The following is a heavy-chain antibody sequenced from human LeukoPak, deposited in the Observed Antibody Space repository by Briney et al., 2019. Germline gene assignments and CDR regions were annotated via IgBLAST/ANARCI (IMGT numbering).Heavy chain of an antibody. CDR3: ARGVGYCSSTSCYWWFDP. Sequence: PGGSLRLSCAASGFTFSSYWMHWVRQAPGKGLVWVSRINSDGSSTSYADSVKGRFTISRDNAKNTLYLQMNSLRAEDTAVYYCARGVGYCSSTSCYWWFDPLGPGNPGHRLL. CDR1: GFTFSSYW. V-gene: IGHV3-74*01. J-gene: IGHJ5*02. CDR2: INSDGSST. D-gene: IGHD2-2*01.